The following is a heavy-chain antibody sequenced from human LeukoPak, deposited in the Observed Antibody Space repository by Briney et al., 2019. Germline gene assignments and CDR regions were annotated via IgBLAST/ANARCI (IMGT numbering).Heavy chain of an antibody. J-gene: IGHJ4*02. CDR1: GFTFSSYS. CDR3: ARHGQLRRDQGY. D-gene: IGHD1-1*01. CDR2: MSSSSSTI. V-gene: IGHV3-48*01. Sequence: GGSLRLSCAASGFTFSSYSMNWVRQAPGKGLEWVSYMSSSSSTIYYADSVKGRFTISRDNAKNSLYLQMNSLRAEDTAVYYCARHGQLRRDQGYWGQGPLVTVSS.